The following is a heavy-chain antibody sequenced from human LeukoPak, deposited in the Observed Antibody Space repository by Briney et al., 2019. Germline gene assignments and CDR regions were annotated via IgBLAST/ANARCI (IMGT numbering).Heavy chain of an antibody. CDR2: IKSKTDGGTT. Sequence: GGSLRLSCAASGFTFSNAWMSWVRQAPGKGLEWVGRIKSKTDGGTTDYAAPVKGRFTISRDDSKNTLYLQMNSLKTEDTAVHYCTTGLLWFGELLTGDAFDIWGQGTMVTVSS. CDR3: TTGLLWFGELLTGDAFDI. V-gene: IGHV3-15*01. CDR1: GFTFSNAW. J-gene: IGHJ3*02. D-gene: IGHD3-10*01.